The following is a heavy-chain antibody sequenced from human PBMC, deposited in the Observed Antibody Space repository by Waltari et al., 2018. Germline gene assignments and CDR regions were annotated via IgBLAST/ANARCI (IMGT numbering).Heavy chain of an antibody. D-gene: IGHD5-12*01. CDR1: GGSISSDTYY. Sequence: QVQLQESGPGLVKPSQTLSLTCTVSGGSISSDTYYWSWIRQPAGKGLVWIGRIYTSGSTNYNPSLKSRVTVSVDTSKNQFSLNLNAVTAADTAVYYCVRNSGNPKYYFDNWGQGTLVTVSS. V-gene: IGHV4-61*02. CDR3: VRNSGNPKYYFDN. J-gene: IGHJ4*02. CDR2: IYTSGST.